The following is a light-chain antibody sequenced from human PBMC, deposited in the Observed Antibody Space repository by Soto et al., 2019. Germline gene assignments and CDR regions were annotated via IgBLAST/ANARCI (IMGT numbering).Light chain of an antibody. J-gene: IGKJ5*01. V-gene: IGKV3-20*01. CDR1: QIVSSSY. CDR2: GAS. CDR3: QQYGSSPPIN. Sequence: EIVLTQSPGTLSLSPGERATLSCRASQIVSSSYLAWYQQKPGQAPRLLIYGASSRATGIPDRFSGSGSGTDFTLTISRLEPEDFAVYYCQQYGSSPPINFGQGTRLEIK.